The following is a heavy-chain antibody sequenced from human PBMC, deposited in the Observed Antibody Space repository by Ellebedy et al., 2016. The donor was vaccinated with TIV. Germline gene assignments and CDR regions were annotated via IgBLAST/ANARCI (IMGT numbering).Heavy chain of an antibody. CDR1: GFTFSSYG. CDR3: ARDDYGDYNY. J-gene: IGHJ4*02. D-gene: IGHD4-17*01. Sequence: GESLKISCAASGFTFSSYGMHWVRQAPGKGLEWVANIKQDGSEKYYVDSVKGRFTISRDNAKNSLYLQMNSLRAEDTAVYYCARDDYGDYNYWGQGTLVTVSS. CDR2: IKQDGSEK. V-gene: IGHV3-7*01.